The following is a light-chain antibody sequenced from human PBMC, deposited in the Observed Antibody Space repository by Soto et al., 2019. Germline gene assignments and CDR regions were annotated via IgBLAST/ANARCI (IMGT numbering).Light chain of an antibody. V-gene: IGKV1-39*01. CDR2: GAS. CDR1: QRIANY. J-gene: IGKJ2*01. Sequence: DIQMTQSPSSLSASVGDRVTITCRASQRIANYLNWYQQRPGKAPKLLISGASTLQSAVPSRFSGGGSGTDFTLTISTLQPEYFANYYCQQTYTTPHNFGQGTKLEIK. CDR3: QQTYTTPHN.